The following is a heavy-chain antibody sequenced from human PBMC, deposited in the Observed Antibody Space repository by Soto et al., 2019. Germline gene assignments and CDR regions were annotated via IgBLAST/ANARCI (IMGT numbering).Heavy chain of an antibody. V-gene: IGHV1-2*04. Sequence: ASVKVSCKASGYTFTGYYMHWVRQAPGQGLEWMGWINPNSGGTNYAQKFQGWVTMTRDTSISTAYMELSRLRSDDTAVYYCARGGIAASQNFDYWGQGTLVTVSS. D-gene: IGHD6-13*01. J-gene: IGHJ4*02. CDR3: ARGGIAASQNFDY. CDR1: GYTFTGYY. CDR2: INPNSGGT.